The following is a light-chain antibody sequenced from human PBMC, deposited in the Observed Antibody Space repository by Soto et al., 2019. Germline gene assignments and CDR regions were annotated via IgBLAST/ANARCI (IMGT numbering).Light chain of an antibody. CDR2: AAS. Sequence: AIQMTQSPSSLSASVGDRVTISCRASQGIRADLGWYQHKPGKAPRLLIYAASSLQGGVPSRFSGTGSGTDFTLTINNLQPEDSATYYCLKDYNYPRTFGQGTKLEI. CDR1: QGIRAD. J-gene: IGKJ2*02. V-gene: IGKV1-6*01. CDR3: LKDYNYPRT.